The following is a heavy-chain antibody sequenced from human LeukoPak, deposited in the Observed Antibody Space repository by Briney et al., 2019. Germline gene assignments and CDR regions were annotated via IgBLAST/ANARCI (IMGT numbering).Heavy chain of an antibody. V-gene: IGHV1-18*01. CDR2: ISAYNGNT. J-gene: IGHJ6*03. Sequence: GASVKVSCKASGYTFTSYGISWVRQAPGQGLEWMGWISAYNGNTNYAQKLQGRVTMTTDTSTSTAYMELRSLRSDDTAVYYCARRSSSSGYYYMDVWGKGTTVTVSS. CDR1: GYTFTSYG. CDR3: ARRSSSSGYYYMDV. D-gene: IGHD6-6*01.